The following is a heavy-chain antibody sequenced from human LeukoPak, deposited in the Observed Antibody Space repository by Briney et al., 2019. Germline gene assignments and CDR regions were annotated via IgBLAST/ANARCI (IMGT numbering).Heavy chain of an antibody. CDR2: IIPILGIA. D-gene: IGHD3-10*01. J-gene: IGHJ6*02. CDR1: GGTFSSYA. Sequence: SVKVSCKASGGTFSSYAISWVRQAPGQGLEWMGRIIPILGIANYAQKFQGRVTITADKSTSTAYMELSSLRSEDTAVYYCASRVGRGYYGMDVWGRGTTVIVSS. CDR3: ASRVGRGYYGMDV. V-gene: IGHV1-69*04.